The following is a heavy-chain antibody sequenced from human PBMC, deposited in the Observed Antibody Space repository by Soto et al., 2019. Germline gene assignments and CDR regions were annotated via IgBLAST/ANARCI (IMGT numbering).Heavy chain of an antibody. CDR3: ARRSCSTISCPRHGFAI. V-gene: IGHV1-69*02. CDR2: IIPILGLT. D-gene: IGHD2-2*01. J-gene: IGHJ3*02. CDR1: GNTLSSNI. Sequence: GASVKVSCKASGNTLSSNIIIWVRQAPGQGLEWMGRIIPILGLTNYAQKFQGRVTITTDASADTSTSTAYMELSSLRSEDTAVYYCARRSCSTISCPRHGFAIWGQGTMVTVSS.